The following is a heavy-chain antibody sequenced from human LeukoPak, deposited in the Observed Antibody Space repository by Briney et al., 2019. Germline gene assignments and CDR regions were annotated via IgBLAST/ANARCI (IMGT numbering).Heavy chain of an antibody. Sequence: SETLSLTCTVSGDSISSYYWSWIRQPAGKGLEWIGRIYTSGSTNYNPSLKSRVTMSVDTSKNQFSLKLSSVTAADTAVYYCARDESHWSGPPRPTHWGQGTLVTVSS. D-gene: IGHD3-3*01. V-gene: IGHV4-4*07. CDR2: IYTSGST. CDR3: ARDESHWSGPPRPTH. CDR1: GDSISSYY. J-gene: IGHJ4*02.